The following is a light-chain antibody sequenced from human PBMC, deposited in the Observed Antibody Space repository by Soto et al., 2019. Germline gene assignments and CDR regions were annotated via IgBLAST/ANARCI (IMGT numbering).Light chain of an antibody. CDR3: QQYNNWPWT. Sequence: ELVMTQSPATLSVSPGARATLSCRASKSVSSTLAWYQQKPGQAPRLLIYGASTRATGIPARFSGSGSGTEFTLTISSLQSEDFAVYYCQQYNNWPWTFGQGTKVEIK. CDR1: KSVSST. V-gene: IGKV3-15*01. CDR2: GAS. J-gene: IGKJ1*01.